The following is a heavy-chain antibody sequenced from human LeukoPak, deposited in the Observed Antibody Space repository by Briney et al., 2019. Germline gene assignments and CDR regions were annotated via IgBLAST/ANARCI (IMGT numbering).Heavy chain of an antibody. D-gene: IGHD1-26*01. V-gene: IGHV3-7*01. J-gene: IGHJ4*02. Sequence: PGGSLRLSCAASGFTFSSYWMAWVRQAPGKRLEWVANIKGDESARHHADSVKGRFTISRDNTRNTLYLQMTNLRGDDTAVYYCARDVLGSLDYWGQGTLVTVSS. CDR2: IKGDESAR. CDR3: ARDVLGSLDY. CDR1: GFTFSSYW.